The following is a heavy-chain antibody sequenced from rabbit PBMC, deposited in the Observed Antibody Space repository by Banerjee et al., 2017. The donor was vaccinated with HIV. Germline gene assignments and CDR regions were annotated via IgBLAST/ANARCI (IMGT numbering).Heavy chain of an antibody. CDR1: GFSFSSDYW. CDR3: ARRDAGYGYGALDP. D-gene: IGHD6-1*01. Sequence: QSLEESGGDLVKPEGSLTLTCTASGFSFSSDYWMCWVRQAPGKGLEWIACIDAGSTGSSSVSIHYASWVKGRFTISKTSSTTVTLQMTSLTDADTATYFCARRDAGYGYGALDPWGPGTLVTVS. V-gene: IGHV1S40*01. CDR2: IDAGSTGSSSVSI. J-gene: IGHJ2*01.